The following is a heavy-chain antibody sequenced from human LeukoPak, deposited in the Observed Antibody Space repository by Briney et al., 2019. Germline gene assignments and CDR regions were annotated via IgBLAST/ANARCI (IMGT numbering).Heavy chain of an antibody. D-gene: IGHD2-2*01. CDR1: GGSISSYY. J-gene: IGHJ6*02. V-gene: IGHV4-59*01. Sequence: SETLSLTCTVSGGSISSYYWSWIRQPPGKGLEWIGYIYYSGSTNYNPSLKSRVTISVDTSKNQFSLKLSSVTAADTAVYYCARDQLGYCSSTSCYPYYYGMDVWGQGTTVTVSS. CDR3: ARDQLGYCSSTSCYPYYYGMDV. CDR2: IYYSGST.